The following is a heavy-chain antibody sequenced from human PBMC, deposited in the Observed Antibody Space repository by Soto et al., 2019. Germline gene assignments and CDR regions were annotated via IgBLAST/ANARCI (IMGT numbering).Heavy chain of an antibody. CDR2: IIPLFGTA. CDR3: ARDRSMDGYNSRSFDY. V-gene: IGHV1-69*01. CDR1: GGTFSSFG. J-gene: IGHJ4*02. D-gene: IGHD5-12*01. Sequence: QVQLVQSGAEVKKPGSSVKVSCKASGGTFSSFGFNWVRQAPGQGLEWMGGIIPLFGTANYAEKFRGRVTISADEGTSTASMELIGLRSEDTAIYYCARDRSMDGYNSRSFDYWGQGTLVTVS.